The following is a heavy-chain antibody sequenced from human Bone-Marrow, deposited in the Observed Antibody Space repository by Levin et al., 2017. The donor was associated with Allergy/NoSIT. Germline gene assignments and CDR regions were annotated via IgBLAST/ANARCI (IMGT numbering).Heavy chain of an antibody. Sequence: PGASVKVSCKASGYTFTSYEINWVRQATGQGLEWMGWMSPRSGNTDYAQKFQGRVTMTRNTSISTAYMELRSLRSEDTAVYYCATRRGYGLDPWGQGTLVTVSS. V-gene: IGHV1-8*01. J-gene: IGHJ5*02. CDR1: GYTFTSYE. D-gene: IGHD5-18*01. CDR3: ATRRGYGLDP. CDR2: MSPRSGNT.